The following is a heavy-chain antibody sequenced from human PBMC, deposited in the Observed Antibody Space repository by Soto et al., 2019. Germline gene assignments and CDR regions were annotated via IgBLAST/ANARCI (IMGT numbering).Heavy chain of an antibody. CDR3: ARTPLL. CDR1: GGSISSGGYY. Sequence: QVQLQESGPGLVKPSQTLSLTCTVSGGSISSGGYYWSWIRQHPGKGLEWIGYIYYSGSTYYHYCNPSLKSRVTISVDTSKNQFSLKLSSVTAADTAVYYCARTPLLWGQGTLVTVSS. D-gene: IGHD1-26*01. J-gene: IGHJ4*02. CDR2: IYYSGST. V-gene: IGHV4-31*03.